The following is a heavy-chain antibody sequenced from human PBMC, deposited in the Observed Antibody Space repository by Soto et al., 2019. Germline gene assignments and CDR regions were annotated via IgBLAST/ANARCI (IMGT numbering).Heavy chain of an antibody. CDR3: ARVGDSSWSIDY. CDR1: GYTFSSYF. V-gene: IGHV1-46*01. J-gene: IGHJ4*02. D-gene: IGHD6-13*01. CDR2: INPSGGST. Sequence: QVQLVQSGAEVKKAGASVKVSCKASGYTFSSYFMHWVRQAPGQGLEWMGIINPSGGSTSYAQKCQGRVTMARDTATSTAYMELSSLRSADTAAYYCARVGDSSWSIDYRGQGTLVTVSS.